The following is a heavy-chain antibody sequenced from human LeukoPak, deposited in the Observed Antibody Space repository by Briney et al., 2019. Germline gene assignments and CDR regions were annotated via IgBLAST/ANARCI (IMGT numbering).Heavy chain of an antibody. CDR1: GGSISSYY. CDR2: IYYSGST. V-gene: IGHV4-59*01. Sequence: SETLSLTCTVSGGSISSYYWSWIRQPPGKGLEWIGYIYYSGSTNYNPSLKSRVTISVDTSKNQFSLKLSSVTAADTAVYYCARDRYYDTTYRNDAFDIWGQGTMVTVSS. J-gene: IGHJ3*02. D-gene: IGHD3-22*01. CDR3: ARDRYYDTTYRNDAFDI.